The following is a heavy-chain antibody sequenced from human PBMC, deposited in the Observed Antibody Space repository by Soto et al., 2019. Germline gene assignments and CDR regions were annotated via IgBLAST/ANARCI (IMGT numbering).Heavy chain of an antibody. CDR1: GGSISSGGYY. D-gene: IGHD2-15*01. Sequence: SETLSLTCTVSGGSISSGGYYWSWIRQHPGKGLEWIGYIYYSGSTYYNPSLKSRVTISVDTSKNQFSLKLSSVTAADTAVYYCARVDRSGGSIIDYWGQGTLVTVSS. CDR3: ARVDRSGGSIIDY. CDR2: IYYSGST. J-gene: IGHJ4*02. V-gene: IGHV4-31*03.